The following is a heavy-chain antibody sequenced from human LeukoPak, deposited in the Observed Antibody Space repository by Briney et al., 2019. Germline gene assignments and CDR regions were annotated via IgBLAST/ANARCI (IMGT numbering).Heavy chain of an antibody. Sequence: SETLSLTCAVYGGSFSGYYWSWIRQPPGKGLEWIGSIYYSGSTYYNPSLKSRVTISVDTSKNQFSLKLSSVTAADTAVYYCARGQGYYDSSGYPLDAFDIWGQGTMVTVSS. CDR3: ARGQGYYDSSGYPLDAFDI. D-gene: IGHD3-22*01. J-gene: IGHJ3*02. CDR2: IYYSGST. CDR1: GGSFSGYY. V-gene: IGHV4-34*01.